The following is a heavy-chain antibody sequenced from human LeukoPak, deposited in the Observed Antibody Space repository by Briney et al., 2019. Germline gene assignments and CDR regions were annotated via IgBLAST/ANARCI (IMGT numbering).Heavy chain of an antibody. CDR1: GFRFDVHD. CDR3: ARSKPYGPPPYYYYYYMDV. CDR2: ISWNGGPA. J-gene: IGHJ6*03. Sequence: GGSLRLSCAASGFRFDVHDIHWVRQIPGKGLEWVSGISWNGGPARYADSVKGRFTISRDNAKNSLYLQMNSLRAEDTALYYCARSKPYGPPPYYYYYYMDVWGKGTTVTVSS. V-gene: IGHV3-20*04. D-gene: IGHD4-17*01.